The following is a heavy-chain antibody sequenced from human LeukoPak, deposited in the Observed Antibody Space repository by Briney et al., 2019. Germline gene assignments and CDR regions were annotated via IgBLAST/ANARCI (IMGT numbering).Heavy chain of an antibody. D-gene: IGHD5-18*01. Sequence: ASVKVSCKASGYTFTGYYMHWVRQAPGQGLEWMGWINPNSGGTNYAQKFQGRVTMTGDTSISTAYMELSRLRSDDTAVYYCASDSYGYWYFDYWGQGTLVTVSS. J-gene: IGHJ4*02. CDR1: GYTFTGYY. CDR3: ASDSYGYWYFDY. V-gene: IGHV1-2*02. CDR2: INPNSGGT.